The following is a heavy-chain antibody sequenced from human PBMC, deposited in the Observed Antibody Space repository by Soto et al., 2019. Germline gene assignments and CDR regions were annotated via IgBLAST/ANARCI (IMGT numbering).Heavy chain of an antibody. V-gene: IGHV3-30-3*01. CDR1: GFTFSSYA. J-gene: IGHJ6*02. CDR3: ARGNDYGDYEYYYYYYGMDV. CDR2: ISYDGSNK. Sequence: GGSLRLSCAASGFTFSSYAMHWVRQAPGKGLEWVAVISYDGSNKYYADSVKGRFTISRDNSKNTLYLQMNSLRAEDTAVYYCARGNDYGDYEYYYYYYGMDVWGQGTTVTVSS. D-gene: IGHD4-17*01.